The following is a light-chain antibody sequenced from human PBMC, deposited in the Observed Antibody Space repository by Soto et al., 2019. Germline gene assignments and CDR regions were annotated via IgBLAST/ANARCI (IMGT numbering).Light chain of an antibody. Sequence: DIPMTQSPSTLSASVGDRVTITCRASQSISSWLAWYQQKPGKAPKLLIYKESSLESGVPSRFSGSGSGTEFTLTISSLQPDDFAPYFCQQYDSFPRTFGQGTKVEIK. V-gene: IGKV1-5*03. CDR2: KES. J-gene: IGKJ1*01. CDR3: QQYDSFPRT. CDR1: QSISSW.